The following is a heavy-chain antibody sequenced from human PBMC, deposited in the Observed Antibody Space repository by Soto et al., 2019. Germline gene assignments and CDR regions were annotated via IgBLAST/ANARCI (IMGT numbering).Heavy chain of an antibody. CDR1: DFLVSTHA. D-gene: IGHD3-16*01. Sequence: EVQLLESGGGFVRPGGSLRLSCEVSDFLVSTHAMNWVRQAPGKGLWWVSTIAGTGVSTYYADSVRGRFTISTDKAKATLYPNMNIVRDAETAIYYCGRGESDYYYYSMDVWGKGTPVTVSS. J-gene: IGHJ6*03. V-gene: IGHV3-23*01. CDR2: IAGTGVST. CDR3: GRGESDYYYYSMDV.